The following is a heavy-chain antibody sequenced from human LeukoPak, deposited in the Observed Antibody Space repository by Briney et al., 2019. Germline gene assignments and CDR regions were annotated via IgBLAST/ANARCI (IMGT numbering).Heavy chain of an antibody. V-gene: IGHV1-18*01. CDR3: ARGPIAVAAINWFDP. CDR2: ISAYNGNT. J-gene: IGHJ5*02. CDR1: GYTFASYG. D-gene: IGHD6-19*01. Sequence: GASVKVSCKASGYTFASYGISWVRQAPGQGLEWMGWISAYNGNTNYAQKLQGRVTMTTDTSTSTAYMELRSLRSDDTAVYYCARGPIAVAAINWFDPWGQGTLVTVSS.